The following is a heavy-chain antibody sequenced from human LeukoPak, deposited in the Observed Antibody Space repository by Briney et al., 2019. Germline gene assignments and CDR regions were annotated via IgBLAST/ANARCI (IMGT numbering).Heavy chain of an antibody. Sequence: PGGSLRLSCAASGLSFSNYAMYWLRQAPGKGLEWVSAIGGTGGNIFYTDSVKGRFTISRDNSKNTLYLHMNSLRAEDTAIYYCVRDNYSYRLDVWGQGTLVTVSS. V-gene: IGHV3-23*01. CDR2: IGGTGGNI. D-gene: IGHD2-21*01. CDR1: GLSFSNYA. J-gene: IGHJ4*02. CDR3: VRDNYSYRLDV.